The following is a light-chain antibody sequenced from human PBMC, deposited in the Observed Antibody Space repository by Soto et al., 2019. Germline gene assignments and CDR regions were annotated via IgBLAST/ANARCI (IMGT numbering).Light chain of an antibody. CDR3: QHYDNSPLFT. V-gene: IGKV3-20*01. CDR1: QSISNSY. J-gene: IGKJ3*01. Sequence: ILTQSPATLSLSPGERATLSCRASQSISNSYLFWYQQKPGQPPMLLIYGTSSRATGVPDRFSGSRSGTDFTLTSIRLAPEDVAVYYCQHYDNSPLFTFGPGTKVDFK. CDR2: GTS.